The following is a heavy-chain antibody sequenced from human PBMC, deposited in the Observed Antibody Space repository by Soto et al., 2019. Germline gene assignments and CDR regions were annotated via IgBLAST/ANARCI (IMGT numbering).Heavy chain of an antibody. V-gene: IGHV1-69*01. J-gene: IGHJ2*01. CDR3: ARGAEAGTNYWFGDL. CDR1: GGTFSSYA. Sequence: QVQLVQSGAEVKKPGSSVKVSCKASGGTFSSYAISWVRQAPGQGLEWMGGIIPIFGTANYAQKFQCRVTITADESKSTAYMELSSLRSEDTAVYYCARGAEAGTNYWFGDLWGRGTLVTVSS. CDR2: IIPIFGTA. D-gene: IGHD6-13*01.